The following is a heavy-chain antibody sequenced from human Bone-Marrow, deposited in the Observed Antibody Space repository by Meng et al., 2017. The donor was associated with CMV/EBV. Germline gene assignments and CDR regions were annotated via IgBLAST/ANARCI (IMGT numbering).Heavy chain of an antibody. Sequence: GESLKISCAASGFTISSYSMNWVRQAPGKGLEWVSVIYSGGSSTYYADSVKGRFTISRDNSKNTLYLQMNSLRAEDTAVYYCAKDTIPLGAVAATLGYWGQGTLVTVSS. J-gene: IGHJ4*02. CDR3: AKDTIPLGAVAATLGY. CDR1: GFTISSYS. CDR2: IYSGGSST. D-gene: IGHD6-19*01. V-gene: IGHV3-23*03.